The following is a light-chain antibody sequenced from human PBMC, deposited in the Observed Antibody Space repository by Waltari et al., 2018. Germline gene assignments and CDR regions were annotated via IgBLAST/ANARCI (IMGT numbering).Light chain of an antibody. CDR3: QSYDRTLGGFVI. V-gene: IGLV1-40*01. CDR2: ANS. CDR1: DTNIGSGYD. J-gene: IGLJ2*01. Sequence: QSVLTQTPSVSGATGQTVTLSCTGGDTNIGSGYDVQWYQQVPGTAPRLLLYANSNRPSGIPDRFSGSKSGTSASLTISGLQAEDEGDYHCQSYDRTLGGFVIFGGGTKVTVL.